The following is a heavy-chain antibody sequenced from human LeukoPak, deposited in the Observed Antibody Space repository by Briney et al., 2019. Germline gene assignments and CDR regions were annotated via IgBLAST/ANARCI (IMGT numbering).Heavy chain of an antibody. CDR3: TTVYWYFDL. CDR2: IRSQVGGGTP. J-gene: IGHJ2*01. CDR1: GFTFKNNW. V-gene: IGHV3-15*01. Sequence: GGSLRLSCAAAGFTFKNNWMSWVRQAPGKGLEWVGLIRSQVGGGTPDYAAPVKGRFTISRDDSKNALYLQMSSLKTEDTAVYYCTTVYWYFDLWGLGTLVSVSA.